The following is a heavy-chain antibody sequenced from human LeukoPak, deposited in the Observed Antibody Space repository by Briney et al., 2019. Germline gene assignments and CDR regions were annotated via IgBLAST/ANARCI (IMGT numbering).Heavy chain of an antibody. CDR3: ARVTGSIDY. J-gene: IGHJ4*01. V-gene: IGHV1-8*01. Sequence: GASVKVSGKASGYTFTNYDINWVRQATGQGLEWMGWMNPKSSYTGYAQKFQGRVTMTRDTSISTAYMELGSLRSEDTAVYYCARVTGSIDYWGHGTLVTVSS. D-gene: IGHD1-26*01. CDR1: GYTFTNYD. CDR2: MNPKSSYT.